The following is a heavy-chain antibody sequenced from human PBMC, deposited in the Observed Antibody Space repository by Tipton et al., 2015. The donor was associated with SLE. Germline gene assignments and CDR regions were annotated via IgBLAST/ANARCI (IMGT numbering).Heavy chain of an antibody. V-gene: IGHV1-2*02. J-gene: IGHJ4*02. D-gene: IGHD3-10*01. Sequence: QSGAEVKKPGASVKVSCKPSGYTFTGYYVHWVRQAPGQGLEWLGWINPNSGGTNYAQKFQGRVTMTRDTSISTAYMELSRLRSDDTAVYYCAFSTSGGTAGGFDYWGQGTLVTVSS. CDR1: GYTFTGYY. CDR2: INPNSGGT. CDR3: AFSTSGGTAGGFDY.